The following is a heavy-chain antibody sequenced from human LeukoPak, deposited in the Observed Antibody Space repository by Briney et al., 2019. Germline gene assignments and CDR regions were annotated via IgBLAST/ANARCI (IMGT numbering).Heavy chain of an antibody. CDR1: GGSISTSSYY. Sequence: SETLSLTCTVSGGSISTSSYYWGWIRQPPGKGLEWIGSIYYSGSTYYNPSLKSRVTISVDTSKNQFSLKLSSVTAADTAVYYCARGDGYDFWSGYMDVWGKGTTVTVSS. CDR3: ARGDGYDFWSGYMDV. D-gene: IGHD3-3*01. CDR2: IYYSGST. J-gene: IGHJ6*03. V-gene: IGHV4-39*07.